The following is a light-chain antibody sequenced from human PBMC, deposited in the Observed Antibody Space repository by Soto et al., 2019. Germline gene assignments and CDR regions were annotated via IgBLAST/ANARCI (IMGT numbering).Light chain of an antibody. CDR1: SSDVGDYNY. J-gene: IGLJ1*01. CDR2: EVS. CDR3: SLYTSITTLDV. Sequence: QSALTQPASVSGSPGQSITISCTGTSSDVGDYNYVSWFQQHPGKAPKLMIYEVSNRPSGVSNRFSGSKSGNTASLTISGLQAEDEADYYCSLYTSITTLDVFGTGTKLTVL. V-gene: IGLV2-14*01.